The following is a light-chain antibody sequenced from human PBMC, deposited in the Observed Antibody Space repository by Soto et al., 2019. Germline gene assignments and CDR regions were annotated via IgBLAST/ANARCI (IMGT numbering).Light chain of an antibody. Sequence: EIVLTQSPGTLSLSPGERATLSCRASQSVSSSYLAWYQQKPGQAPRLLIYGASSRATGIPDRFSGSGSGTYFTLTISRLEPEDFAVYYCQKYGGSPAWTFGQGTKVEIK. V-gene: IGKV3-20*01. J-gene: IGKJ1*01. CDR2: GAS. CDR1: QSVSSSY. CDR3: QKYGGSPAWT.